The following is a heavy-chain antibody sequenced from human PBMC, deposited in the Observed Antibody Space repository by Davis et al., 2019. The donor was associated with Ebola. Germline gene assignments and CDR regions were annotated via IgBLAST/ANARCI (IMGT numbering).Heavy chain of an antibody. J-gene: IGHJ3*02. CDR2: INPNDGRT. D-gene: IGHD5-12*01. CDR3: TTPGGQNSGYDVFDI. CDR1: GYTFISYY. Sequence: ASVKVSCKASGYTFISYYMLPLRQPPGQQLEWMGMINPNDGRTIYAQKFQGRVTMTRDTSTTTVYMDLSSLRSEDTALYYCTTPGGQNSGYDVFDIWGQGTMVTVSS. V-gene: IGHV1-46*03.